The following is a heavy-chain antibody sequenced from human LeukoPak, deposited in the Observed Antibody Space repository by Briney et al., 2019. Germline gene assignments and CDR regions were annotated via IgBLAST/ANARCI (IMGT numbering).Heavy chain of an antibody. D-gene: IGHD1-26*01. CDR3: ARVRRLELHNWFDP. V-gene: IGHV4-59*01. CDR1: GGSISSYY. CDR2: IYYSGST. J-gene: IGHJ5*02. Sequence: SESLSLTCTVSGGSISSYYWSWIRQPPGKGLEWIGYIYYSGSTNYNPSLKSRVTISVDTSKNQFSLKLSSVTAADTAVYYCARVRRLELHNWFDPWGQGTLVTVSS.